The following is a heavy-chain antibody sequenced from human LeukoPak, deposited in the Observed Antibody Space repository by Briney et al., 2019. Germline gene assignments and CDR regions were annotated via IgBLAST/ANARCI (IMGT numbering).Heavy chain of an antibody. CDR2: ISSSSSTI. D-gene: IGHD3-3*01. V-gene: IGHV3-48*02. Sequence: GGCLRLSCAASGFTFSSYCMNWVRQAPGKGLEWVSYISSSSSTIYYADSVKGRFTISRDNAKNSLYLQMNSLRDEDTAVYYCARGGRLDFWSGYYETFGYWGQGTLVTVSS. CDR1: GFTFSSYC. CDR3: ARGGRLDFWSGYYETFGY. J-gene: IGHJ4*02.